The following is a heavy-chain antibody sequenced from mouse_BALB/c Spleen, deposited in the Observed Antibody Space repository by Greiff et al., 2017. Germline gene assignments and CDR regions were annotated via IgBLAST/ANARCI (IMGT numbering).Heavy chain of an antibody. CDR2: IYPGDGDT. Sequence: QVQLKESGAELVRPGSSVKISCKASGYAFSSYWMNWVKQRPGQGLEWIGQIYPGDGDTNYNGKFKGKATLTADKSSSTAYMQLSSLTSEDSAVYFCARSGSSQYYFDYWGQGTTLTVSS. D-gene: IGHD1-1*01. CDR3: ARSGSSQYYFDY. J-gene: IGHJ2*01. V-gene: IGHV1-80*01. CDR1: GYAFSSYW.